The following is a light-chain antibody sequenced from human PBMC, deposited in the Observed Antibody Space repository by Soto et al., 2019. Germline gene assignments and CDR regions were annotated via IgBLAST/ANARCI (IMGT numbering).Light chain of an antibody. CDR2: DAS. Sequence: EIVLTQSPASLSLSPGDRATLSCRASQSVPRNLAWYQQRPGQAPRLLIYDASSRATGIPDRFSGSGSGTDFILTISSLEPEDFAVYYCQQRSNWPLTFGQGTKVDIK. CDR1: QSVPRN. J-gene: IGKJ1*01. V-gene: IGKV3-11*01. CDR3: QQRSNWPLT.